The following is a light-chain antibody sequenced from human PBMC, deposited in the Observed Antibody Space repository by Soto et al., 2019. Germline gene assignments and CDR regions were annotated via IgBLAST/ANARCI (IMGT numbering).Light chain of an antibody. V-gene: IGLV2-14*03. Sequence: QSALTQPASVSGSPGQSITISCTGTSSDVGGYNYVSWYQHHPGKAPKLMIYDVSNRPSGVSNRFSGSKSGNTASLTISGLQPEDEADYYCSSDTTITTRQLVFGTGTKVTVL. CDR1: SSDVGGYNY. CDR2: DVS. CDR3: SSDTTITTRQLV. J-gene: IGLJ1*01.